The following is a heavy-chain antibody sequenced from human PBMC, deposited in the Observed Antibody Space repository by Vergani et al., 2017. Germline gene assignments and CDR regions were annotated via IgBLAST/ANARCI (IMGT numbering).Heavy chain of an antibody. J-gene: IGHJ6*02. D-gene: IGHD2-2*01. V-gene: IGHV3-11*01. Sequence: QVQLVESGGGVVQPGRSLSLSCAASGFTFSDYYMSWIRQAPGKGLEWVSYISSSGSTIYYAASVKGRFTISRDNAKNSLYMQINSLRSEDTAVYYCARDLGCSSTSCYGYYYYGMDVWGQGTTVTVSS. CDR2: ISSSGSTI. CDR1: GFTFSDYY. CDR3: ARDLGCSSTSCYGYYYYGMDV.